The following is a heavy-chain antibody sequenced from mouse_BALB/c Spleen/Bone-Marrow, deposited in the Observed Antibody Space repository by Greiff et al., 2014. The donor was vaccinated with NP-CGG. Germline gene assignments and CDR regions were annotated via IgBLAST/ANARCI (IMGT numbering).Heavy chain of an antibody. J-gene: IGHJ1*01. Sequence: VQLQQSGSELVKPGASVKLSCAASGFNIKDTYMHWVKQRPEQGLEWIGRIDPANGDTKYDPKFQGKATITADTSSNTAYLQLSSLTSEYTAVYYCTRPSFYYGSSYWYFDVWGAGTTVTVSS. V-gene: IGHV14-3*02. CDR2: IDPANGDT. CDR1: GFNIKDTY. CDR3: TRPSFYYGSSYWYFDV. D-gene: IGHD1-1*01.